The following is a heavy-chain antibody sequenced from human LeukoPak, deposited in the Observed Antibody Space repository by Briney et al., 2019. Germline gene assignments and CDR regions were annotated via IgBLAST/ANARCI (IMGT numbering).Heavy chain of an antibody. J-gene: IGHJ5*02. CDR3: ARVVLLWFGEFAPNWFDP. Sequence: ASVKVSCKASGYTFTSYVISWVRQAPGQGLEWMGWISAYNGNTNYAQKLQGRVTMTTDTSTSTAYMELRSLRSDDTAVYYCARVVLLWFGEFAPNWFDPWGQGTLVTVS. V-gene: IGHV1-18*01. CDR2: ISAYNGNT. CDR1: GYTFTSYV. D-gene: IGHD3-10*01.